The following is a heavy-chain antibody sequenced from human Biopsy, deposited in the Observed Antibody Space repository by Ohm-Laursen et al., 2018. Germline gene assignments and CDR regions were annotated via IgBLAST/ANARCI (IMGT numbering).Heavy chain of an antibody. J-gene: IGHJ6*02. Sequence: SLSLSCAASGFSFSDYHMWWICQAPGRGLEWVSYISGGGAIYYGDSMKGRVTISRDNAKNSLYLQMHSLRAEDTAVYYCARDTRWSPYSMDVWGQGTTVTVSS. CDR3: ARDTRWSPYSMDV. CDR1: GFSFSDYH. CDR2: ISGGGAI. V-gene: IGHV3-11*01. D-gene: IGHD4-23*01.